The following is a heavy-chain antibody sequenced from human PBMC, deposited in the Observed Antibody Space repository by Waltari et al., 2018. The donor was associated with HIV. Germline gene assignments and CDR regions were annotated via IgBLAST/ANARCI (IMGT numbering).Heavy chain of an antibody. Sequence: QLQLQESGPGLVKPSETLSLTCTVSGGSISSSSYYWGWIRQSPGKGLEWIGSIYYSGSSYYNPSLKSRVTISVDTSKNHVSLKLSSVTAADTAVYYCARTDYYDSSGYYRAHQYGMDVWGQGTTVTVSS. J-gene: IGHJ6*02. D-gene: IGHD3-22*01. V-gene: IGHV4-39*07. CDR2: IYYSGSS. CDR1: GGSISSSSYY. CDR3: ARTDYYDSSGYYRAHQYGMDV.